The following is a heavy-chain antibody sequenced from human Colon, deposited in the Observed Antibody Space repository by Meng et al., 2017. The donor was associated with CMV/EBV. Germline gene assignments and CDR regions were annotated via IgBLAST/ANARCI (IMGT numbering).Heavy chain of an antibody. D-gene: IGHD3-16*01. CDR3: ARGGTYMNMWYAS. Sequence: AGSGFHFSNYWMHWVRQAPGKGLVWVSRINTDGSSTNYADSVKGRFTISRDNAKNTLYLQMNSLRAEDTAMYYCARGGTYMNMWYASWGQGTLVTVSS. J-gene: IGHJ5*01. V-gene: IGHV3-74*01. CDR2: INTDGSST. CDR1: GFHFSNYW.